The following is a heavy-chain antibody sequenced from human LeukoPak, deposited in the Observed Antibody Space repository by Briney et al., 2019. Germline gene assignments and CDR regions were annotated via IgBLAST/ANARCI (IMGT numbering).Heavy chain of an antibody. CDR2: IYYSGST. D-gene: IGHD3-10*01. V-gene: IGHV4-39*01. CDR1: GGSISSSSYY. CDR3: ARLYGSGSPFDY. Sequence: SETLSLTCTVSGGSISSSSYYWGWLRQPPGTGLEWVGSIYYSGSTYYNPSLKSRVTISVDTSKNQFSLKLSSVTAADTAMYYCARLYGSGSPFDYWGQGTLVTVSS. J-gene: IGHJ4*02.